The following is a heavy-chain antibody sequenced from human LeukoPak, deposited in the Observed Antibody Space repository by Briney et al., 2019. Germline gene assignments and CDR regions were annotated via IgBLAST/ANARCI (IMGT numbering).Heavy chain of an antibody. CDR2: IIISSSYI. CDR3: ARDYGSGSYFPGGDAFDI. V-gene: IGHV3-21*04. J-gene: IGHJ3*02. D-gene: IGHD3-10*01. CDR1: GFTFSSYS. Sequence: GGSLRLSCAASGFTFSSYSMNWVRQAPGKGLEWVSSIIISSSYIYYADSVKGRFTISRDNAKNSLYLQMSSLRAEDTAVYYCARDYGSGSYFPGGDAFDIWGQGTMVTVSS.